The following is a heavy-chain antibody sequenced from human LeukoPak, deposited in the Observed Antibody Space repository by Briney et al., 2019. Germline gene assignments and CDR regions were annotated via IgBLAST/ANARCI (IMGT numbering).Heavy chain of an antibody. V-gene: IGHV4-30-4*01. CDR1: GGSISSYY. J-gene: IGHJ5*02. CDR3: ARAYGSGSPSNWFDP. CDR2: IFYSGST. D-gene: IGHD3-10*01. Sequence: SETLSLTCTVSGGSISSYYWSWIRQPPGKGLEWIGYIFYSGSTYYNPSLKSRVTMSVDTSKNQFSLKLSSVTAADTAVYYCARAYGSGSPSNWFDPWGQGTLVTVSS.